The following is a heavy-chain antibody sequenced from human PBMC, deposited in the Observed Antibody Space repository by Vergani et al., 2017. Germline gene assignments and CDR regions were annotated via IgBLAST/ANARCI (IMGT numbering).Heavy chain of an antibody. CDR2: FDPEHGEV. Sequence: VQLVQSGSEVRKPGASVKVSCQVSGYSLTELTIHWLRQAPGKALEWMGGFDPEHGEVTFAHHIQGRVTMTEDRSTDTAYMELRSLRPEDTALYYCAKVTDYYDSSGYYLDYWGQGTLVTVSS. J-gene: IGHJ4*02. CDR1: GYSLTELT. V-gene: IGHV1-24*01. D-gene: IGHD3-22*01. CDR3: AKVTDYYDSSGYYLDY.